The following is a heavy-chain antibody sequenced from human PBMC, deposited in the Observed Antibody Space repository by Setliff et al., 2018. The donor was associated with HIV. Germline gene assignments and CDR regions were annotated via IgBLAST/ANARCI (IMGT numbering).Heavy chain of an antibody. V-gene: IGHV4-4*02. J-gene: IGHJ6*02. D-gene: IGHD4-17*01. CDR1: GGSISTRDW. CDR2: IYHHGTT. CDR3: ARGGPTVAFGLDV. Sequence: SETLSLTCAVSGGSISTRDWWTWVRQPPGKGLEWIGNIYHHGTTYYYPSLKGRVTISLDTSNNQFSLNLNSVTAADTAVYYCARGGPTVAFGLDVWGQGTTVTVSS.